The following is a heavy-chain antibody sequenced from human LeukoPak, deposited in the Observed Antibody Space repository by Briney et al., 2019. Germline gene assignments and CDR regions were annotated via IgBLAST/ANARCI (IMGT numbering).Heavy chain of an antibody. CDR2: IYYSGST. D-gene: IGHD3-16*01. V-gene: IGHV4-59*11. J-gene: IGHJ5*02. CDR1: GGSISSHY. CDR3: ARAWGGGWFDP. Sequence: SETLSLTCTVSGGSISSHYWSWIRQPPGKGLEWIGYIYYSGSTNYNPSLKSRVTISVDTSKNQFSLKLSFVTAADTAVYYCARAWGGGWFDPWGQGTLVTVSS.